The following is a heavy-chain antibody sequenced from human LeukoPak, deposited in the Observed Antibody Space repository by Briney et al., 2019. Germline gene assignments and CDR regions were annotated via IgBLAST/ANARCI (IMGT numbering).Heavy chain of an antibody. Sequence: ASVTVSCKASGYTFTSYGISWVGQAPGQGLEWMGWISAYNGNTNYAQRLQGRVTMTTDTSTSTAYMELRSLRSDDTAVYYCARLQYCSGGSCIGRYNWFDPWGQGTLVTVSS. CDR3: ARLQYCSGGSCIGRYNWFDP. V-gene: IGHV1-18*01. CDR2: ISAYNGNT. J-gene: IGHJ5*02. D-gene: IGHD2-15*01. CDR1: GYTFTSYG.